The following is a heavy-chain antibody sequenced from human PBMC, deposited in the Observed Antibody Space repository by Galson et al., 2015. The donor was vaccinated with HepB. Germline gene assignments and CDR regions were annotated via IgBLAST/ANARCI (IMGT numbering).Heavy chain of an antibody. D-gene: IGHD6-13*01. CDR1: GGSISGCY. J-gene: IGHJ6*03. V-gene: IGHV4-59*01. CDR3: ARLSGLAPIRATSRYHSMDV. CDR2: IYYSGST. Sequence: LSLTCTVSGGSISGCYRSWIRQPPGKGLEYIGYIYYSGSTNYNPSLKSRVTISVDTSRNQFSLKLSSVTAADTAMYYCARLSGLAPIRATSRYHSMDVWGKGTTVTVSS.